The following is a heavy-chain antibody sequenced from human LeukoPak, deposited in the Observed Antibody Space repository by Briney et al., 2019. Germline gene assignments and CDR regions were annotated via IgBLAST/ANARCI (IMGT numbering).Heavy chain of an antibody. CDR2: ISGSGGST. CDR3: AKGGQSGSYPGGFDY. V-gene: IGHV3-23*01. D-gene: IGHD1-26*01. CDR1: GFTFSSYA. Sequence: GGSLRLSCAASGFTFSSYAMSWVRQAPGKGLEWVSAISGSGGSTYYADSVKGRFTISRDNSKTTLYLQMNSLRAEDTAVYYCAKGGQSGSYPGGFDYWGQGALVTVSS. J-gene: IGHJ4*02.